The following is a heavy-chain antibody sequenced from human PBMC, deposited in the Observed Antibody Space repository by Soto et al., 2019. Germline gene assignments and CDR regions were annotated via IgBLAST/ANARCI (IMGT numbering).Heavy chain of an antibody. J-gene: IGHJ6*03. Sequence: QVQLVQSGAEVKKPGASVKVSCKASGYTFTSYGISWVRQAPGQGLEWMGWISAYNGNTNYAQKLQGRVTMTTDTSTSTAYMELRSRRSDDTAVYYCARSRGGTYDFWSGYYYYYMDVWGKGTTVTVSS. CDR2: ISAYNGNT. CDR1: GYTFTSYG. CDR3: ARSRGGTYDFWSGYYYYYMDV. D-gene: IGHD3-3*01. V-gene: IGHV1-18*01.